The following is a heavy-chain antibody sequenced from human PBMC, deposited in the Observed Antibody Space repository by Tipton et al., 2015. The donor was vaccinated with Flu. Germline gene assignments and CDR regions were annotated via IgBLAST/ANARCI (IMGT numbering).Heavy chain of an antibody. J-gene: IGHJ4*02. CDR3: ARRPRSLYYYGSGTERYFDY. D-gene: IGHD3-10*01. CDR1: GGSFSGYY. V-gene: IGHV4-34*01. CDR2: INHSGST. Sequence: TLSLTCAVYGGSFSGYYWSWIRQPPGKGLEWIGEINHSGSTNYNPSLKSRVTISVDTSKNQFSLKLSSVTAADTAVYYCARRPRSLYYYGSGTERYFDYWGQGTLVPVSS.